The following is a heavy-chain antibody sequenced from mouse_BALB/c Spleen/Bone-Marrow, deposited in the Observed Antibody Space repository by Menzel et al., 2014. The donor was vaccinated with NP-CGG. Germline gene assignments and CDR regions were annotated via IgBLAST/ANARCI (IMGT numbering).Heavy chain of an antibody. V-gene: IGHV3-6*02. Sequence: ESGPGLVKPSQSLSLTCSVTGYSITSGYYCNWIRQFPGNKLEWMGYISYDGSNNYNPSLKNRISITRDTSKNQFFLKLNSVTTEDTATYYCAREDYYYGSPFAYWGQGTLVTVSA. CDR1: GYSITSGYY. CDR2: ISYDGSN. J-gene: IGHJ3*01. D-gene: IGHD1-1*01. CDR3: AREDYYYGSPFAY.